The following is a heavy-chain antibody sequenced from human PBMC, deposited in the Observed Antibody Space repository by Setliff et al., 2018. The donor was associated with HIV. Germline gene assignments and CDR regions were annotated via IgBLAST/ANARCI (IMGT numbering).Heavy chain of an antibody. Sequence: SETLSLTCTVSGGSASNSRYYWAWIRQPPGKGLEYIGSIHYNEKTYYNPSLKSRVTISIDTSKNQFSLNLTSVIAADTAVYYCASRVYYNDSNNFLREEGFDPWGQGTLVTVSS. D-gene: IGHD3-22*01. CDR3: ASRVYYNDSNNFLREEGFDP. J-gene: IGHJ5*02. CDR1: GGSASNSRYY. V-gene: IGHV4-39*01. CDR2: IHYNEKT.